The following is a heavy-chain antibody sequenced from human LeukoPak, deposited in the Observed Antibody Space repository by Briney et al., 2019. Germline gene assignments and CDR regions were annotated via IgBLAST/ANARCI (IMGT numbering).Heavy chain of an antibody. CDR3: ARDHSSGLYYFDY. V-gene: IGHV1-69*13. CDR2: IIPIFGTA. J-gene: IGHJ4*02. Sequence: SVKVSCKASGGTFSSYAISWVRQAPGQGLEWMGGIIPIFGTANHAQKLQGRVTITADESTSTAYMELSSLRSEDTAVYYCARDHSSGLYYFDYWGQGTLVTVSS. CDR1: GGTFSSYA. D-gene: IGHD6-19*01.